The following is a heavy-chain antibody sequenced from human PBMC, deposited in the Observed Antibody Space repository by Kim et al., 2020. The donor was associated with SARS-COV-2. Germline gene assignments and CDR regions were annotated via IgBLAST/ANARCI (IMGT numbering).Heavy chain of an antibody. J-gene: IGHJ5*02. V-gene: IGHV3-30*04. CDR3: ARGVTIFGVVAWFDP. D-gene: IGHD3-3*01. Sequence: SVKGRFTISRDNYKNTLYLQMNRLRAEDTAVYYCARGVTIFGVVAWFDPWGQGTLVTVSS.